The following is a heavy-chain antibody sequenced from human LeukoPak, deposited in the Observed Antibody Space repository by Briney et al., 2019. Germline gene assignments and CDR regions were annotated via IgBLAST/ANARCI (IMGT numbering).Heavy chain of an antibody. CDR3: VRDYRGGWNDY. CDR2: IKQDGSEK. D-gene: IGHD1-26*01. Sequence: GGSLRLSCVASGFTFSSRDWMTWVRQAPGKGLGGVANIKQDGSEKNYVDSVKGRFTISRDNAKNSLFLQMNNLRVDDTGVYYCVRDYRGGWNDYWGQGTLVTVSS. CDR1: GFTFSSRDW. V-gene: IGHV3-7*01. J-gene: IGHJ4*02.